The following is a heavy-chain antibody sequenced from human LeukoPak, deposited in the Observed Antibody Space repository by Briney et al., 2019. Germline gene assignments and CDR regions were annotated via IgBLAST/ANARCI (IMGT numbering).Heavy chain of an antibody. Sequence: ASVKVSCKASGYTFTSYDINWVRQATGQGLEWMGWMNPNSGNTGYAQKCQGRVTMTRNTSISTAYMELSSLRSEDTAVYYCARGSYSSSWYIGIYYYYGMDVWGQGTTVTVSS. CDR3: ARGSYSSSWYIGIYYYYGMDV. D-gene: IGHD6-13*01. V-gene: IGHV1-8*01. J-gene: IGHJ6*02. CDR1: GYTFTSYD. CDR2: MNPNSGNT.